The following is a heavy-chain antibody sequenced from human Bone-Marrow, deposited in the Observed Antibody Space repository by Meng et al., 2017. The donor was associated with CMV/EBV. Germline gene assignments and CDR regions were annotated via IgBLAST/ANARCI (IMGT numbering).Heavy chain of an antibody. CDR1: GGTFSSYA. CDR3: ARRYSYGLYYFDY. CDR2: IIPILGIA. D-gene: IGHD6-19*01. J-gene: IGHJ4*02. V-gene: IGHV1-69*10. Sequence: KISCKASGGTFSSYAISWVRQAPGQGLEWMGGIIPILGIANYAQKFQGRVTMTRNTSISTAYMELSSLRSEDTAVYYCARRYSYGLYYFDYWGQGTLVTVSS.